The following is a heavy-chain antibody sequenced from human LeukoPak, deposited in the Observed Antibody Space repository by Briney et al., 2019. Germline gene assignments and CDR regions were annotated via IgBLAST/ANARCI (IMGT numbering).Heavy chain of an antibody. Sequence: PGRSLRLSCAASGFTFDDYAMPWVRQAPGKGLEWVSGISWNSGSIGYADSVKGRFTISRDNAKNSLYLQMNSLRAEDTALYYCAKGNAYFDYWGQGTLVTVSS. V-gene: IGHV3-9*01. CDR2: ISWNSGSI. J-gene: IGHJ4*02. CDR3: AKGNAYFDY. CDR1: GFTFDDYA.